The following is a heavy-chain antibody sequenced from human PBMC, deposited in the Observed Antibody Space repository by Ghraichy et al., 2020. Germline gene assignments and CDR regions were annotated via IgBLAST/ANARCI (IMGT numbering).Heavy chain of an antibody. CDR2: IRNKANSYST. CDR3: VRVALGATTRAFDY. Sequence: SCAASGFTFSDHYMDWVRQAPGKGLEWVGRIRNKANSYSTKYAASVTGRFTISRDDSRNSLFLQMNSLKTEDAAVYYCVRVALGATTRAFDYWGQGVLVTVSS. V-gene: IGHV3-72*01. J-gene: IGHJ4*02. CDR1: GFTFSDHY. D-gene: IGHD1-26*01.